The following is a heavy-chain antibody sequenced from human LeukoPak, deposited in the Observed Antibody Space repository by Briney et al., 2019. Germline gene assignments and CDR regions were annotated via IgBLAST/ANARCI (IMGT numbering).Heavy chain of an antibody. Sequence: GASVKVSCKASGYTFTSYYMHWVRQAPGQGLEWMGIINPSGGSTSYAQKFQGRVTMIRDTSTSTVYMELSSLRSEDTAVYYCARGPRITMIVSDGMDVWGQGTTVTVSS. CDR3: ARGPRITMIVSDGMDV. J-gene: IGHJ6*02. CDR1: GYTFTSYY. V-gene: IGHV1-46*01. CDR2: INPSGGST. D-gene: IGHD3-22*01.